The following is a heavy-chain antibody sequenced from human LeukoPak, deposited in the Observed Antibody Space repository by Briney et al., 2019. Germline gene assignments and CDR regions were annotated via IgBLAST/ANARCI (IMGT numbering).Heavy chain of an antibody. CDR1: GFTFSSYE. D-gene: IGHD5-12*01. CDR3: ASPRGYGYYFDY. J-gene: IGHJ4*02. CDR2: ISSSGSTI. Sequence: GGSLRLSCAASGFTFSSYEMNWVRQAPGKGLEWVSYISSSGSTIYYADSVKGRFTISRDNAKNSLYLQMNSLRAEDTAVYYCASPRGYGYYFDYWGQGTLVTVSS. V-gene: IGHV3-48*03.